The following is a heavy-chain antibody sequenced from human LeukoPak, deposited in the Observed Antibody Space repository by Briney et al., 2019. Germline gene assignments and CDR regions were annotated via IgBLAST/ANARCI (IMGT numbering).Heavy chain of an antibody. CDR1: GLTFSSYG. V-gene: IGHV3-30*18. CDR2: ISYDGSNK. D-gene: IGHD1-26*01. CDR3: AKEGSSSGSYSYYFDY. Sequence: GRSLRLSCAASGLTFSSYGMHWVRQPPGKGLEWVAVISYDGSNKYYADSVKGRFTISRDNSKNTLYLQMNSLRAEDTAVYYCAKEGSSSGSYSYYFDYWGQGTLVTVSS. J-gene: IGHJ4*02.